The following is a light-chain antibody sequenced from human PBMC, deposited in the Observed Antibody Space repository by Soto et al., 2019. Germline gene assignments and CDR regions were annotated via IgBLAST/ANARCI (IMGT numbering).Light chain of an antibody. V-gene: IGKV3-15*01. Sequence: EIVCSKSPDTLSVSEGERATISCRASQSISTYLAWYQQKPGQPPSILIFDAATRLDGIFGSFCGSGSGTEFTLTIISLQSEDFIVYYCQQYTRWPLTFGGGTKVDTK. CDR2: DAA. J-gene: IGKJ4*01. CDR3: QQYTRWPLT. CDR1: QSISTY.